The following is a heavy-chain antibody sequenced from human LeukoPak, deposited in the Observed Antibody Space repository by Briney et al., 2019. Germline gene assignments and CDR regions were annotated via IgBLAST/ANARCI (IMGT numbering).Heavy chain of an antibody. D-gene: IGHD2-2*01. CDR3: ARGGPGTPHLVVPAADYYFDY. CDR1: GYNFDRYG. V-gene: IGHV1-2*04. Sequence: ASVKVSCTGSGYNFDRYGVSWVRQAPGQGLEWMGWINPNSGGTNYAQKFQGWVTMTRDTSISTAYMELSRLRSDDTAVYYCARGGPGTPHLVVPAADYYFDYWGQGTLVTVSS. J-gene: IGHJ4*02. CDR2: INPNSGGT.